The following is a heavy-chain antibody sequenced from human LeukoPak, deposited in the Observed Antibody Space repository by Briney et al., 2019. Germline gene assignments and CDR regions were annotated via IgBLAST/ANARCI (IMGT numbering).Heavy chain of an antibody. D-gene: IGHD6-19*01. V-gene: IGHV3-33*01. CDR2: IWYDGSNK. J-gene: IGHJ4*02. Sequence: PGRSLRLSCAASGFTFSSYGMQWVRQAPGKGLEWVAVIWYDGSNKYYADSVKGRFTISRDNSKNTLYLQMNSLRAEDTAVYYCARDGQWLGSYFDYWGQGTLVTVSS. CDR1: GFTFSSYG. CDR3: ARDGQWLGSYFDY.